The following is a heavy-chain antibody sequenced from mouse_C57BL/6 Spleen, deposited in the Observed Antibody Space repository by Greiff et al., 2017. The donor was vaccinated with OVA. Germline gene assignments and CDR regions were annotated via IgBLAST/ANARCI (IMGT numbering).Heavy chain of an antibody. J-gene: IGHJ3*01. CDR1: GFTFSDYY. Sequence: EVKLVESGGGLVQPGGSLKLSCAASGFTFSDYYMYWVRQTPEKRLEWVAYISNGGGSTYYPDTVKGRFTISRDNAKNTLYLQMSRLKSEDTAMYYCARREYDGAWFAYWGQGTLVTVSA. CDR3: ARREYDGAWFAY. V-gene: IGHV5-12*01. CDR2: ISNGGGST. D-gene: IGHD2-14*01.